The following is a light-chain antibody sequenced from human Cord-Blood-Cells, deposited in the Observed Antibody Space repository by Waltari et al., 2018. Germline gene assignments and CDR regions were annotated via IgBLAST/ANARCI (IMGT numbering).Light chain of an antibody. CDR2: DVS. J-gene: IGLJ3*02. CDR3: SSYTSSSTWV. Sequence: QSALTQPASVSGSPGPSITISCTGTRSDVGGYNFVSWYQQNPGKAPKPMIYDVSNRPSGVSNRFSGSKSGNTASLTISGLQAEDEADYYCSSYTSSSTWVFGGGTKLTVL. V-gene: IGLV2-14*03. CDR1: RSDVGGYNF.